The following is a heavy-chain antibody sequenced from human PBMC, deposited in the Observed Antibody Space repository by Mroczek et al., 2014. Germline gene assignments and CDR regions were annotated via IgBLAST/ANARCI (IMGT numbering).Heavy chain of an antibody. CDR3: ARVYGSGIGADPEYYFDY. V-gene: IGHV5-51*03. D-gene: IGHD3-10*01. CDR1: GYSFTSYW. J-gene: IGHJ4*02. CDR2: IYPGDSDT. Sequence: SGAEVKKPGESLKISCKGSGYSFTSYWIGWVRQMPGKGLEWMGIIYPGDSDTRYSPSFQGQVTISADKSISTAYLQWSSLKASDTAMYYCARVYGSGIGADPEYYFDYWGQGTLVTVSS.